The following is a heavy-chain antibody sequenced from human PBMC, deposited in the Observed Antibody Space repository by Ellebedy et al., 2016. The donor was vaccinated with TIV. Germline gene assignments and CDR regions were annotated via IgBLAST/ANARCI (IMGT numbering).Heavy chain of an antibody. Sequence: SQTLSLTCALSGDSVSSNSVAWHWIRQSPSTRLEWLGRTYYRSKWYNAYAVSVKSRITINPDTSKNQFSLPLNSLTPEDQALYYCVRGSRGAFDIWGQGTMVTVSS. V-gene: IGHV6-1*01. CDR1: GDSVSSNSVA. J-gene: IGHJ3*02. CDR3: VRGSRGAFDI. CDR2: TYYRSKWYN.